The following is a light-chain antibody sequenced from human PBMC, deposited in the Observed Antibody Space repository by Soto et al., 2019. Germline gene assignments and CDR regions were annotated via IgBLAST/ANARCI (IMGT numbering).Light chain of an antibody. Sequence: EIVLTQSPGTLSLSPWERATLSCRASQSVSSYLAWYQQKPGQAPRLLIYDASNRATGIPARFSGSGSGTDFTLTISSLEPEDFAVYYCQQRSNWLWTFGQGTKVDIK. CDR2: DAS. V-gene: IGKV3-11*01. CDR1: QSVSSY. J-gene: IGKJ1*01. CDR3: QQRSNWLWT.